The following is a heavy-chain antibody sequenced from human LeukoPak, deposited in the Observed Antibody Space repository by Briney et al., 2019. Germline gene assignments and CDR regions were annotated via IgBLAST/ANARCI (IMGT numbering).Heavy chain of an antibody. CDR2: INSDGSST. Sequence: GGSLRLSCAASGFTFSSYAMSWVRQAPGKGLVWVSRINSDGSSTSYADSVKGRFTISRDNAKNSLYLQMNSLRAEDTAVYYCARAQYCSGGSCYHNRYYYYYYMDVWGKGTTVTVSS. CDR1: GFTFSSYA. J-gene: IGHJ6*03. CDR3: ARAQYCSGGSCYHNRYYYYYYMDV. D-gene: IGHD2-15*01. V-gene: IGHV3-74*01.